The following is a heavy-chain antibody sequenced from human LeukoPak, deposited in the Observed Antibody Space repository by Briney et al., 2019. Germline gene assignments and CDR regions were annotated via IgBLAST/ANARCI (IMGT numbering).Heavy chain of an antibody. CDR2: IYYTGGT. Sequence: SETLSLTCTVSGGSIGSNYWTWIRQPPGKGLEYIGYIYYTGGTNYNPSLKSRVTISVDTSKNQFSLRLSSVTAADTAVCFCAKYGNSGWVIDNWGQGTLVTVSS. CDR3: AKYGNSGWVIDN. D-gene: IGHD6-19*01. V-gene: IGHV4-59*08. CDR1: GGSIGSNY. J-gene: IGHJ4*02.